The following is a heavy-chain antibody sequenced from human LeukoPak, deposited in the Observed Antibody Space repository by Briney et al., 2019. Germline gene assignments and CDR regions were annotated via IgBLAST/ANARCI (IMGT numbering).Heavy chain of an antibody. D-gene: IGHD3-22*01. CDR3: ARGITMMIVAPGY. Sequence: GGSLRLSCAASGYTVNNNYMTWVRQAPGKGLEWVSVLYSNSITYYADSVKGRFTISRDSSKNTLYLQMNSLRAEDTAVYYCARGITMMIVAPGYWGQGTLVTVSS. V-gene: IGHV3-53*01. CDR1: GYTVNNNY. CDR2: LYSNSIT. J-gene: IGHJ4*02.